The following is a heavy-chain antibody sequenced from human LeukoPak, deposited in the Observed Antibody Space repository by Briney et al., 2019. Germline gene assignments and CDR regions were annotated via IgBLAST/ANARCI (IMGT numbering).Heavy chain of an antibody. J-gene: IGHJ4*02. Sequence: GGSLRLSCAASGFTFSTYWMHWARQVPGKGLVWVSRINSNGNTTPYADSVKGRFTISRDNAKNTLFLQMNSLRAEDTAVYYCARGGGNSYDPVDYWGQGTLVTVSS. CDR3: ARGGGNSYDPVDY. CDR2: INSNGNTT. CDR1: GFTFSTYW. V-gene: IGHV3-74*01. D-gene: IGHD5-18*01.